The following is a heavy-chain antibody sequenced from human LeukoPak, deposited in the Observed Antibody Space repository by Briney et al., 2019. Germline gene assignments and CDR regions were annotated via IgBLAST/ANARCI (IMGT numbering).Heavy chain of an antibody. CDR2: ISGSGGST. D-gene: IGHD3-16*01. Sequence: GGSLRLSCAVSGVNNYAISWVRQAPGKGLEWVSVISGSGGSTYYADSVKGRFTISRGTSENTIYLQMNSLRAEDTAVYYCATSPRVTLYVMGDFAYWGQGTLVTVSS. CDR1: GVNNYA. V-gene: IGHV3-23*01. J-gene: IGHJ4*02. CDR3: ATSPRVTLYVMGDFAY.